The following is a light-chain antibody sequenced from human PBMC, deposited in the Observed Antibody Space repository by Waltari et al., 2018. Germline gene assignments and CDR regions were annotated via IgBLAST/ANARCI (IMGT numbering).Light chain of an antibody. CDR3: SSFTVTTSPVI. CDR1: RSVLGFYTY. CDR2: DVN. V-gene: IGLV2-14*03. J-gene: IGLJ2*01. Sequence: QSALTQPASVSGSPGQSITISCPGTRSVLGFYTYVCWYQKHPGKAPKLIIYDVNSRPSGVSSRFSGSKSGNTASLTISGLQAEDEADYYCSSFTVTTSPVIFGGGTKLTVL.